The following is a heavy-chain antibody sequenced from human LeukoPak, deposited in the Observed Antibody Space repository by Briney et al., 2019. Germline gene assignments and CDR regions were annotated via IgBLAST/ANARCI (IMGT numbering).Heavy chain of an antibody. CDR3: ARESYVVLPTADRSYYFDY. Sequence: SETLSLTCTVSGGSIRGYYWSWIRQPPGKGLEWIGYVSHSGSTSYNPSLKSRVTVSLDTSKNLFSLKLTSVTAADTAVYYCARESYVVLPTADRSYYFDYWGQGTLVTVSS. J-gene: IGHJ4*02. CDR2: VSHSGST. D-gene: IGHD2-2*01. V-gene: IGHV4-59*12. CDR1: GGSIRGYY.